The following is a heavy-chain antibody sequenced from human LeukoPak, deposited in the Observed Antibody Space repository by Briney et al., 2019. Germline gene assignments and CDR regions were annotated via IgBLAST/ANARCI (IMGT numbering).Heavy chain of an antibody. Sequence: QPGGSLRLSCAASGFTFSSYEMNWVRQAPGEGLEWVSYISSSGSTIYYADSVKGRFTISRDNAKNSLYLQMNSLRAEDTAVYYCARGDSGSYYFDYWGQGTLVTVSS. CDR1: GFTFSSYE. CDR3: ARGDSGSYYFDY. CDR2: ISSSGSTI. J-gene: IGHJ4*02. V-gene: IGHV3-48*03. D-gene: IGHD1-26*01.